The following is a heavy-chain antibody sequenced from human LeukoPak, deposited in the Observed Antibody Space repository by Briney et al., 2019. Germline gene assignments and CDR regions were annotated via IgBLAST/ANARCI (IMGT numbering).Heavy chain of an antibody. CDR2: IAYHGNTE. J-gene: IGHJ4*02. Sequence: GTSLRLSCAVSGFTISSHGMHWVRQAPGKGPEWVAMIAYHGNTEYYGDSVKGRFTISRDNSKNTLYLQMNSLRAEDTAVYYCAKTRPLDSSSWSHGDYWGQGTLVTVSS. CDR3: AKTRPLDSSSWSHGDY. CDR1: GFTISSHG. D-gene: IGHD6-13*01. V-gene: IGHV3-30*18.